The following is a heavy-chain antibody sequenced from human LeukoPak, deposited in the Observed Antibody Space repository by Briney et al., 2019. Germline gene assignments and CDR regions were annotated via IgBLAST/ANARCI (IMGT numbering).Heavy chain of an antibody. Sequence: RGGSLRLSCTASGFTFSSYSINWVRQAPGKGLEWVSSISSSSSYIYYADSVKGRFTISRDNAKNSLYLQMNSLRAEDTAVYYCARGAPLGYCSSTSCPFDYWGQGTLVTVSS. J-gene: IGHJ4*02. V-gene: IGHV3-21*01. CDR3: ARGAPLGYCSSTSCPFDY. CDR1: GFTFSSYS. D-gene: IGHD2-2*01. CDR2: ISSSSSYI.